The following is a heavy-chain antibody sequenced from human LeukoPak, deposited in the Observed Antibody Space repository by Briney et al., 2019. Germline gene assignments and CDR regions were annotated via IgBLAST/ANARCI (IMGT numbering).Heavy chain of an antibody. J-gene: IGHJ6*02. CDR3: ARALITVTTTYYGMDV. D-gene: IGHD4-17*01. V-gene: IGHV3-23*01. CDR1: GFTFSNYA. Sequence: GGSLRLSCAASGFTFSNYAMTWVRQAPGKGLEWVSTISGSATWIHYADSVRGRFSISRDNSKNTVYLQMNSLRAEDTAVYYCARALITVTTTYYGMDVWGQGTTVTVSS. CDR2: ISGSATWI.